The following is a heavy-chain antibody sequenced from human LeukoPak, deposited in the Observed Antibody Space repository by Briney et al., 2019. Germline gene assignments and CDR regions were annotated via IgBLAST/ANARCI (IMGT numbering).Heavy chain of an antibody. CDR1: GGSFSGYY. V-gene: IGHV4-34*01. D-gene: IGHD2-15*01. CDR3: ARGRVIVVVVAVLAAYFDY. J-gene: IGHJ4*02. CDR2: INHSGST. Sequence: PSETLSLTCAVYGGSFSGYYWSWIRQPPGKGLEWIGEINHSGSTNYNPSLKSRVTISVDTSKNQFSLKLSSVTAADTAVYYCARGRVIVVVVAVLAAYFDYWGQGTLVTVSS.